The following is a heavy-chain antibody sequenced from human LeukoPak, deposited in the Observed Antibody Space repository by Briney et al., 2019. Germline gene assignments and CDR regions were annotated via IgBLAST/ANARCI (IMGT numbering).Heavy chain of an antibody. CDR3: AKDLGGYPFDY. D-gene: IGHD3-16*01. J-gene: IGHJ4*02. Sequence: GGSLRLSCAVSGFTFSKYDMHWDRQAPGKGLEWVAVIWYDGSNKYYADSVKGRFTISRDNSKNTLYLQMNSLRAEDTAVYYCAKDLGGYPFDYWGQGTLVTVSS. CDR1: GFTFSKYD. V-gene: IGHV3-30*02. CDR2: IWYDGSNK.